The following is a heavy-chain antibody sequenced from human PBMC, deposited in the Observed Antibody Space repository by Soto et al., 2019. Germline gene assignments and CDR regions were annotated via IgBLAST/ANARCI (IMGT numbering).Heavy chain of an antibody. V-gene: IGHV2-5*01. J-gene: IGHJ4*02. CDR2: IYWNDDK. CDR3: AHSPWGAAPDY. CDR1: GFSVSARGVG. Sequence: SGPTLVNPTQTLTLTCALSGFSVSARGVGVGWIRQPPGKALEWLAIIYWNDDKLYRPSLQSRLTITKDTSKNQVVLTMTNMDPVDTATYYCAHSPWGAAPDYWGQGTPVTVS. D-gene: IGHD3-16*01.